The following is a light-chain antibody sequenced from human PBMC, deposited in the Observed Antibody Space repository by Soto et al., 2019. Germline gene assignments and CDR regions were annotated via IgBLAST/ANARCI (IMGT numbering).Light chain of an antibody. V-gene: IGKV1-5*03. CDR2: MAS. CDR3: QQYDSYPRT. CDR1: QSISSW. Sequence: DIQMTQSPSTLSASVGDRVTITCRASQSISSWLAWYQQKTGKAPKVLIYMASSLESGVPSRFSGSGSGTEFTLTITSLQPDDFATYYCQQYDSYPRTFGQGTKVEIK. J-gene: IGKJ1*01.